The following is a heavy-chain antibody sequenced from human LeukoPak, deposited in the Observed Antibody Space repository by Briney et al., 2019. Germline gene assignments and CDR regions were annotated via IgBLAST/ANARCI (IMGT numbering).Heavy chain of an antibody. D-gene: IGHD3-22*01. CDR2: ISGSGGST. CDR3: AKDFSEGYYYDSSGYSPFH. Sequence: GGSLILSCAASGFTFSSYGMSWVRQAPGKGLEWVSAISGSGGSTYYADSVKGRFTISRDNSKNTLYLQMNSLRAEDTAVYYCAKDFSEGYYYDSSGYSPFHWGQGTLVTVSS. V-gene: IGHV3-23*01. J-gene: IGHJ4*02. CDR1: GFTFSSYG.